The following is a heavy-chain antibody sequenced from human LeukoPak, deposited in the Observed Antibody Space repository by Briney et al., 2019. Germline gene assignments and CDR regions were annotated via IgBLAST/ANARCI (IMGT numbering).Heavy chain of an antibody. CDR2: ISGSGGST. Sequence: GGSLRLSCAASGFTFSSYAMSWVRQAPGKGLEWVSAISGSGGSTYYADSVKGRFTISRDNSKNTLYLQMNSLRAEDTAVYYCAKEKRDILRYCSSTSCDYNWFDPWGQGTLVTVSS. D-gene: IGHD2-2*01. CDR1: GFTFSSYA. V-gene: IGHV3-23*01. J-gene: IGHJ5*02. CDR3: AKEKRDILRYCSSTSCDYNWFDP.